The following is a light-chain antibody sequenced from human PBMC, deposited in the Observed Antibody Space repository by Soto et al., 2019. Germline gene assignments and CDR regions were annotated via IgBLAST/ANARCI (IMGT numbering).Light chain of an antibody. Sequence: DIELTQSPSFLSASVGDRITITCRASQGISSYLAWYQQKPGKAPKVLIYAASTLQSGVPPRCSCSGSGTESTLTISTLQPKDFATYDCQQLNTYPPTFGGGTKVESK. V-gene: IGKV1-9*01. CDR2: AAS. CDR1: QGISSY. CDR3: QQLNTYPPT. J-gene: IGKJ4*01.